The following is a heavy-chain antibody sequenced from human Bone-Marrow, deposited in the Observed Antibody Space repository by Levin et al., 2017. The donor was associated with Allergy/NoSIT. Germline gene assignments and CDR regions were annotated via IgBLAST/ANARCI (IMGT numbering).Heavy chain of an antibody. CDR3: ARSPGYCTNGVCYINYYYGMDV. V-gene: IGHV3-30*03. CDR2: ISYDGSNK. Sequence: LSLTCAASGFTFSSYGMHWVRQAPGKGLEWVAVISYDGSNKYYADSVKGRFTISRDNSKNTLYLQMNSLRAEDTAVYYCARSPGYCTNGVCYINYYYGMDVWGQGTTVTVSS. J-gene: IGHJ6*02. D-gene: IGHD2-8*01. CDR1: GFTFSSYG.